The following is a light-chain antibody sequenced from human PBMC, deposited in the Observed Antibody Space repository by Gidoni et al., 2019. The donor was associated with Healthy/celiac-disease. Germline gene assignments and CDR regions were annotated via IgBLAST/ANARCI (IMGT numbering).Light chain of an antibody. J-gene: IGKJ2*01. Sequence: DIVMTQSPDSMAVSLGERANINCKSSQSVLYSSNNKNYLAWYQQKPGQPPKLLIYWASTRESGVPDRFSGSGSGTDFTLTISSLQAEDVAVYYCQQYYSTWVTFGQGTKLEIK. CDR1: QSVLYSSNNKNY. CDR3: QQYYSTWVT. CDR2: WAS. V-gene: IGKV4-1*01.